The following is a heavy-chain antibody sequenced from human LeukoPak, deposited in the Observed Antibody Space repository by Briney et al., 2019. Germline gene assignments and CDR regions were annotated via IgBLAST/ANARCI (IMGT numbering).Heavy chain of an antibody. V-gene: IGHV3-21*01. J-gene: IGHJ5*02. CDR1: GFTFSSYS. CDR3: ARDRYSSGWYDTNWFDP. D-gene: IGHD6-19*01. Sequence: GGSLRLSCAASGFTFSSYSMNWVRQAPGKGLEWVSSLSSSSTYMYYADSVKGRFTISRDNAKNSLYLQMNSLRAEDTAVYFCARDRYSSGWYDTNWFDPWGQGTLVTVSS. CDR2: LSSSSTYM.